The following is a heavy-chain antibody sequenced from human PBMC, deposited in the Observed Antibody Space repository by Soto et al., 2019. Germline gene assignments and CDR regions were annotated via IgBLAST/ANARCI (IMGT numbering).Heavy chain of an antibody. CDR2: ISGSGGST. J-gene: IGHJ6*04. D-gene: IGHD3-16*01. CDR3: ARDTFV. Sequence: PGGSLRLSCAASGFTFSSYAMSWVRQAPGKGLEWVSAISGSGGSTSYAQKFQGRVTMTRDTSTSTVYMELSSLRSEDTAVYYCARDTFVWGKGTTVTVSS. V-gene: IGHV3-23*01. CDR1: GFTFSSYA.